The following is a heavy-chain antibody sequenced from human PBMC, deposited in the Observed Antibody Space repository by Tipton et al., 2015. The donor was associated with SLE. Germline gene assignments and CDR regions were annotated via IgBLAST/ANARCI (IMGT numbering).Heavy chain of an antibody. CDR2: INHSGST. V-gene: IGHV4-34*01. CDR3: ARGRGGSPSGHY. J-gene: IGHJ4*01. Sequence: TLSLTCAVYGGSFSGYYWSWLRQPPGKGLEWIGEINHSGSTNYNPSLKSRGTISVDTSKNQFSLKLSSVTAADAAVYYCARGRGGSPSGHYWGHGTLVTVSS. D-gene: IGHD6-6*01. CDR1: GGSFSGYY.